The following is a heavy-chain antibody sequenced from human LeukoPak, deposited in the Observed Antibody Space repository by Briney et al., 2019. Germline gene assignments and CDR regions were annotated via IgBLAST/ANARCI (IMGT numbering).Heavy chain of an antibody. J-gene: IGHJ3*02. CDR1: GYTFTGYY. CDR2: INPNSGGT. CDR3: ARRTMIVVVNDAFDI. V-gene: IGHV1-2*02. D-gene: IGHD3-22*01. Sequence: GASVKVSCKASGYTFTGYYMHWVRQAPGQGLEWMGWINPNSGGTNYAQKFQGRVTMTRDTSISTAYMELSRLRSDDTAVYYCARRTMIVVVNDAFDIWGQGTMVTASS.